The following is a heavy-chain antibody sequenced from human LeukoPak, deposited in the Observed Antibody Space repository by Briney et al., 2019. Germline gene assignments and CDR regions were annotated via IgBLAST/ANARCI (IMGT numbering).Heavy chain of an antibody. CDR2: TISETDGGTT. J-gene: IGHJ4*02. D-gene: IGHD3-3*01. Sequence: GGSRRLSCDTSGFTFNRAWMSWVRQSPGKGLEWVGRTISETDGGTTDYAAPVKGRFFISRDDSQQTLYLQMNNLKTEDTAVYYCVADNGVRFLEVDYWGLGTLVTVSS. CDR1: GFTFNRAW. V-gene: IGHV3-15*01. CDR3: VADNGVRFLEVDY.